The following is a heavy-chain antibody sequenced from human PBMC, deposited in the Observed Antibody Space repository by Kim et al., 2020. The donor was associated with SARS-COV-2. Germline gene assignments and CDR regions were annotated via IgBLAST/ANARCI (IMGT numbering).Heavy chain of an antibody. CDR3: ASKHPLRLY. Sequence: GSTYYADSVKGRFTISRDNSKNTLYLQMNSLRAEDTAVYYCASKHPLRLYWGQGTLVTVSS. V-gene: IGHV3-53*01. CDR2: GST. J-gene: IGHJ4*02. D-gene: IGHD2-21*02.